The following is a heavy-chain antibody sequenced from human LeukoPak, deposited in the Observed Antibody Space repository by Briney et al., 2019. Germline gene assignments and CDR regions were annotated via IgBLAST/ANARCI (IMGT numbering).Heavy chain of an antibody. CDR3: AGETATSFYY. V-gene: IGHV3-74*01. J-gene: IGHJ4*02. D-gene: IGHD2-21*02. CDR2: INSDGSST. Sequence: GGSLRLSCAASGFTFSSYWMHWVRHAPGKGLVWVSRINSDGSSTSYADSVKGRFTISRDNAKNTLYLQMNTLRAEDTAVFYCAGETATSFYYWGQGTLVTVSS. CDR1: GFTFSSYW.